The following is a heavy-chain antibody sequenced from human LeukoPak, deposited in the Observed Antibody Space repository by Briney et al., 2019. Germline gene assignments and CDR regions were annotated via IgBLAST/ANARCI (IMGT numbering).Heavy chain of an antibody. D-gene: IGHD3-10*01. J-gene: IGHJ5*02. V-gene: IGHV3-20*04. CDR1: GFTFDDYG. CDR3: ARDSTPYYYGSGSQNWFDP. CDR2: IAWNGGTT. Sequence: GGSLRLSCAASGFTFDDYGMTWVRQAPGKGLEWVSGIAWNGGTTAYGDSVKGRFSISRDIAKNSLYLQMNSLRAEDTAVYYCARDSTPYYYGSGSQNWFDPWGQGTLVTVSS.